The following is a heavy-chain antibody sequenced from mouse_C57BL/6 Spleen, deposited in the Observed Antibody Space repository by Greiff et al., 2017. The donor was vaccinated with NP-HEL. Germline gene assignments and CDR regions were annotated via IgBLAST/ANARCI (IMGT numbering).Heavy chain of an antibody. V-gene: IGHV1-39*01. CDR3: ARAPRYGNYVWYFDV. J-gene: IGHJ1*03. D-gene: IGHD2-1*01. Sequence: EVKLMESGPELVKPGASVKISCKASGYSFTDYNMNWVKQSNGKSLEWIGVINPNYGTTSYNQKFKGKATLTVDQSSSTAYMQLNSLTSENSAVYYSARAPRYGNYVWYFDVWGTGTTVTVSS. CDR1: GYSFTDYN. CDR2: INPNYGTT.